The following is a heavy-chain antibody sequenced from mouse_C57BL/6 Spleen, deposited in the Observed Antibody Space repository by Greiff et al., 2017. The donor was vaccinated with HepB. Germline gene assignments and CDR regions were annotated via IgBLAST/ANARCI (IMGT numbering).Heavy chain of an antibody. V-gene: IGHV1-81*01. Sequence: QVQLQQSGAELARPGASVKLSCKASGYTFTSSGISWVKQRTGQGLEWIGELYPRSGNTYYNEKFKGKATLTADKSSSTAYMELRSLKSEDSAVYFCAKRYGSSYVYYFDYWGQGTTLTVSS. CDR2: LYPRSGNT. CDR3: AKRYGSSYVYYFDY. D-gene: IGHD1-1*01. CDR1: GYTFTSSG. J-gene: IGHJ2*01.